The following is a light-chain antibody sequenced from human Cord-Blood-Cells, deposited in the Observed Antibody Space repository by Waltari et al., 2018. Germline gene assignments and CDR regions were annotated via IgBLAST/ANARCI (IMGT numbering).Light chain of an antibody. J-gene: IGLJ3*02. CDR3: CSYAGSSTWV. CDR2: EAS. Sequence: QSALTQPASVSASPGQSITIPCTCTSGDVGGYHLASWYQQPPGKAPKLMIYEASKRPSGVSNRFSGSKSGNTASLTISGLQAEDEADYYCCSYAGSSTWVFGGGTKLTVL. CDR1: SGDVGGYHL. V-gene: IGLV2-23*01.